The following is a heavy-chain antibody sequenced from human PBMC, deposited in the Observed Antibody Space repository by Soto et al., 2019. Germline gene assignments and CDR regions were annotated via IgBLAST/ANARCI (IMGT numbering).Heavy chain of an antibody. CDR3: ARRSTYCSSSGCYFDY. D-gene: IGHD2-2*01. V-gene: IGHV5-51*01. Sequence: GESLKISCKGSGDSFTMYWIAWVRQMPGKGLEWMGLIYPGDSNVKYSPSFQGQVTISADKSISTAYLQWSSLKASDTAMYYCARRSTYCSSSGCYFDYWGQGIPVTVSS. J-gene: IGHJ4*02. CDR1: GDSFTMYW. CDR2: IYPGDSNV.